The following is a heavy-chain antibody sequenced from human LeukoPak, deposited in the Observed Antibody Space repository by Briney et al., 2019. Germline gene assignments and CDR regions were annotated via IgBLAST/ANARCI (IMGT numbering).Heavy chain of an antibody. J-gene: IGHJ4*02. CDR1: GFTFSSYG. CDR3: ATPGRDGYNFPGENYFDY. CDR2: IRYDGSNK. V-gene: IGHV3-30*02. D-gene: IGHD5-24*01. Sequence: PGGSLRLSCAASGFTFSSYGMHWVRQAPGKGLEWVAFIRYDGSNKYYADSVKGRFTISRDNSKNTLYLQMNSLRAEDTAVYYCATPGRDGYNFPGENYFDYWGQGTLVTVSS.